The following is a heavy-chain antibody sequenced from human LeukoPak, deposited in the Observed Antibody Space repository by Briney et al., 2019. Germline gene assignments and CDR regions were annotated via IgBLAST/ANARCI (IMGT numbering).Heavy chain of an antibody. Sequence: GGSLRLSCAASGSTFSSYTMNWVRQAPGKGLEWVSSISGSSRHKYYADSVKGRFTISRDNAKNSLYLQMNSLRAEDTAVYYCARTANFAAGYYIDYWGQGTLVTVSS. V-gene: IGHV3-21*01. D-gene: IGHD6-13*01. CDR1: GSTFSSYT. CDR2: ISGSSRHK. J-gene: IGHJ4*02. CDR3: ARTANFAAGYYIDY.